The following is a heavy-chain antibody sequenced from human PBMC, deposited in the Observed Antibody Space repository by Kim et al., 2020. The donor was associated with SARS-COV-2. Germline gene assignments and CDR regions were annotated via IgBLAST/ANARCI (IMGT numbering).Heavy chain of an antibody. CDR1: GFSLSTSGVG. CDR2: IYWNDDK. Sequence: SGPTLVKPTQTLTLTCTFSGFSLSTSGVGVGWIRQPPGKALEWLALIYWNDDKXXXXXXKSRLTITXDTSKNQVVLTMTNMDPVDTATYYCAHRLVNPLEXRSPNWXXXWGQGXXVTVSS. V-gene: IGHV2-5*01. D-gene: IGHD3-3*01. CDR3: AHRLVNPLEXRSPNWXXX. J-gene: IGHJ5*02.